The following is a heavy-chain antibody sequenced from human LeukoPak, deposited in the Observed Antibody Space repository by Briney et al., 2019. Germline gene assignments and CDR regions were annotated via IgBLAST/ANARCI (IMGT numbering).Heavy chain of an antibody. J-gene: IGHJ4*02. Sequence: GGSLRLSCAASGFTFSDYSMNWVRQAPGKGLEWVSSISSSSSYISYADSVKGRFTISRDNAKNSLFLQMNSLRAEDTALYYCERGPSTYYDVLTGYSIDYWGQGTLVTVSS. CDR2: ISSSSSYI. CDR1: GFTFSDYS. V-gene: IGHV3-21*01. CDR3: ERGPSTYYDVLTGYSIDY. D-gene: IGHD3-9*01.